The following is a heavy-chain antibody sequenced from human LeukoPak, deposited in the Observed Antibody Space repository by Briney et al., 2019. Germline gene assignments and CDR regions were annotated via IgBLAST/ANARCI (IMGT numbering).Heavy chain of an antibody. CDR3: ASGSYYAFNY. Sequence: GRSLRLSCAASGFTFSSYGMHWVRQAPGKGLEWVAVIWYDGSNKYYADSVKGRFTTSRDNSKNTLYLQMNSLRAEDTAVYYCASGSYYAFNYWGQGTLVTVSS. CDR2: IWYDGSNK. J-gene: IGHJ4*02. CDR1: GFTFSSYG. D-gene: IGHD1-26*01. V-gene: IGHV3-33*01.